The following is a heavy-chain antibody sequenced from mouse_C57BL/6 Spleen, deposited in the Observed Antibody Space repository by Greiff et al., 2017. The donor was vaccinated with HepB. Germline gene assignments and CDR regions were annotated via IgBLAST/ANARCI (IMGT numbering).Heavy chain of an antibody. V-gene: IGHV1-82*01. Sequence: VQLQQSGPELVKPGASVKISCKASGYAFSSSWMNWVKQRPGKGLEWIGRIYPGDGDTNYNGKFKGKATLTADKSSSTAYLQLSSLTSEDSAVYFCARRDYYGSAWLAYWGQGTLVTVSA. CDR1: GYAFSSSW. J-gene: IGHJ3*01. D-gene: IGHD1-1*01. CDR2: IYPGDGDT. CDR3: ARRDYYGSAWLAY.